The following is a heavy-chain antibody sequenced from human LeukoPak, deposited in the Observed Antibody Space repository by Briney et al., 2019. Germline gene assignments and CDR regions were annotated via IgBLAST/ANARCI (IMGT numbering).Heavy chain of an antibody. CDR3: ARVLSSIPSRPFDY. D-gene: IGHD6-6*01. J-gene: IGHJ4*02. Sequence: GASVKVSCKASGYTFTSYDINWVRQATGRGLEWMGWMNPNSGNTGYAQKFQGRVTMTRNTSISTAYMELSSLRSEDTAVYYCARVLSSIPSRPFDYWGQGTLVTVSS. CDR1: GYTFTSYD. V-gene: IGHV1-8*01. CDR2: MNPNSGNT.